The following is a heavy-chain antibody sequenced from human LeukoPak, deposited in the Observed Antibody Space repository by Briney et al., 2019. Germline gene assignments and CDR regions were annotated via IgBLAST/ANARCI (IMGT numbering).Heavy chain of an antibody. CDR3: ARGAADRRNYYYYIDV. Sequence: SETLSLTCAVYGGSFSDYYWNWIRQSPGKGLVWIGEINHTGTTNYNPSLKSPVTISVDTSKNQFSLRLSSVTAADTATYYCARGAADRRNYYYYIDVWGKGTTVTVSS. CDR2: INHTGTT. CDR1: GGSFSDYY. V-gene: IGHV4-34*01. D-gene: IGHD1-14*01. J-gene: IGHJ6*03.